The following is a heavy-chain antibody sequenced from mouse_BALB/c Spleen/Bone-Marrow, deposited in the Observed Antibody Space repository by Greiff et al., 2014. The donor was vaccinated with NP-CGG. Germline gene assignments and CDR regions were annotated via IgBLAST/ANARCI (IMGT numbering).Heavy chain of an antibody. CDR2: ISTYSGNT. CDR3: ARGGGYDGWYFDV. CDR1: GYTFTDYA. Sequence: QVQLQQSGAGLVRPGGSVKISCKGSGYTFTDYAMQWVKQSHAKSLEWIGVISTYSGNTKYNQKFKGRATMTVEKSSSTAYMELARLTAEDSAIYYCARGGGYDGWYFDVWGAGTPVTVSS. V-gene: IGHV1S137*01. D-gene: IGHD2-2*01. J-gene: IGHJ1*01.